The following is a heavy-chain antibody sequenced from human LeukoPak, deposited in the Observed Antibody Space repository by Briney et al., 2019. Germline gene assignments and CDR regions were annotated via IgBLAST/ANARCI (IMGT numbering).Heavy chain of an antibody. CDR1: GYTFTGYY. Sequence: VASVKVSCKASGYTFTGYYMHWVRQAPRQGLEWMGWINPNSGGTRFAQMFQGRVTMTRDMSISTAYMELNRLRSDDTAVYYCTRTYYYDSSGNYFDYWGQGSLVTVSS. CDR3: TRTYYYDSSGNYFDY. V-gene: IGHV1-2*02. J-gene: IGHJ4*02. CDR2: INPNSGGT. D-gene: IGHD3-22*01.